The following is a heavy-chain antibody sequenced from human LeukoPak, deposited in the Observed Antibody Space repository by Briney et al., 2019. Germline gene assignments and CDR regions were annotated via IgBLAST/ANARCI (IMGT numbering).Heavy chain of an antibody. Sequence: GGSLRLSCAASGFSFSSSWMIWVRQAPGKGPEWVANIKADGSEKHYVDSVKGRFSISRDNAKNSLYLQMNSLRAEDTAVYYCARDSSARDWGQGTLVTVSS. CDR3: ARDSSARD. CDR2: IKADGSEK. V-gene: IGHV3-7*01. CDR1: GFSFSSSW. D-gene: IGHD3-22*01. J-gene: IGHJ4*02.